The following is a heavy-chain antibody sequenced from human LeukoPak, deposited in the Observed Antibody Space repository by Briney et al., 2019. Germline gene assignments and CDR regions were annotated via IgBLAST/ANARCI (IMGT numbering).Heavy chain of an antibody. V-gene: IGHV4-39*01. J-gene: IGHJ5*02. CDR2: XYYSGST. Sequence: SXXXSLTXTVXGGSXXXXSYXXXXXXXXXXXXXEXXXXXYYSGSTYYNPSLKSRVTISVDTSKNQFSLKLSSVTAADTAVYYCARLPSGFGIFVPSWFDPWGQGTLVTVSS. D-gene: IGHD3-3*01. CDR1: GGSXXXXSYX. CDR3: ARLPSGFGIFVPSWFDP.